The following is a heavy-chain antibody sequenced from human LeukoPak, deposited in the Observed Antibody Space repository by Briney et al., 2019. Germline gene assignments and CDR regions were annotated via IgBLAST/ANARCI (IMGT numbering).Heavy chain of an antibody. V-gene: IGHV4-4*02. J-gene: IGHJ4*02. Sequence: SETLSLTCAVSGGSISSNNWWSWVRQPPGKGLEWIGEIYHSGSTNYNPSLKSRVTISVGKSKNQFSLELTSVTAADTAVYYCARYGSGSYIDYWGQGTLVTVSS. CDR1: GGSISSNNW. CDR3: ARYGSGSYIDY. D-gene: IGHD3-10*01. CDR2: IYHSGST.